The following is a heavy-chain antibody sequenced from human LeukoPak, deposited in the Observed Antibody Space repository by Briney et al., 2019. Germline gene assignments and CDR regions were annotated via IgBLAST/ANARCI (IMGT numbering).Heavy chain of an antibody. D-gene: IGHD3-16*02. CDR2: INPNTGGT. CDR3: ARDSGWGNYRSVDYFDY. Sequence: ASVKVSCKASGYSFTGYYMHWVRQAPGQGLEWMGWINPNTGGTNYAQKFQGWVTMTRDTSISTAYMELSRLRSDDTAVYYCARDSGWGNYRSVDYFDYWGQGTLVTVSS. CDR1: GYSFTGYY. J-gene: IGHJ4*02. V-gene: IGHV1-2*04.